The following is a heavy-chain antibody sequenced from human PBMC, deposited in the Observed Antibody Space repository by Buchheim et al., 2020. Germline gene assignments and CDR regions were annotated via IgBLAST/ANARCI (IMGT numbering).Heavy chain of an antibody. D-gene: IGHD1-1*01. CDR2: INHSGST. CDR1: GGSFSGYY. V-gene: IGHV4-34*01. J-gene: IGHJ4*02. CDR3: ARGTRNWKKEFDY. Sequence: QVQLQQWGAGLLKPSETLSLTCAVYGGSFSGYYWSWSRQPPGKGLEWIGEINHSGSTNYNPSLKSRVTISVDTSKNQVSLKLSSVTAADTAVYYCARGTRNWKKEFDYWGQGTL.